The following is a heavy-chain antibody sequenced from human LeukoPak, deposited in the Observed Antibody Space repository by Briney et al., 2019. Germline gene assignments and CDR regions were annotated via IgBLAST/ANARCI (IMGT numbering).Heavy chain of an antibody. CDR2: ISAYNGNT. Sequence: ASVKVSCKASGYTFTSYGISWVRQAPGQGLEWMGWISAYNGNTNYAQELQGRVTMTTDTSTSTAYMELRSLRSDDTAVYYCARVRYSSSWYIVEGGHHDYWGQGTLVTVSS. J-gene: IGHJ4*02. D-gene: IGHD6-13*01. V-gene: IGHV1-18*01. CDR3: ARVRYSSSWYIVEGGHHDY. CDR1: GYTFTSYG.